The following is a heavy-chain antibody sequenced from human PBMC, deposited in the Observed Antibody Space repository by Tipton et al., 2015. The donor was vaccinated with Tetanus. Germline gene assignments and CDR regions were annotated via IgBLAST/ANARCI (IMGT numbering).Heavy chain of an antibody. Sequence: LRLSCTVSGASLRGGDYHWSWIRQPPGKGLEWLAYISGGGTTNSNYFLKSRITMTQDRSRNEFSLKLTSVTAADTAVYYCAREVPAAGHFDSWGQGTLVAVSS. CDR3: AREVPAAGHFDS. CDR1: GASLRGGDYH. V-gene: IGHV4-61*08. D-gene: IGHD2-2*01. J-gene: IGHJ4*02. CDR2: ISGGGTT.